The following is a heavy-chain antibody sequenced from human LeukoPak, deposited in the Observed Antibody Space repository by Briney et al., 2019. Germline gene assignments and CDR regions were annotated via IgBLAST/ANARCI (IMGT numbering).Heavy chain of an antibody. CDR3: VRSWGLGCFVWLLSDYFDY. D-gene: IGHD3-9*01. CDR2: INHSGST. CDR1: GGSFSGYY. Sequence: SETLSLTCAVYGGSFSGYYWSWIRQPPGKGLEWIGEINHSGSTNYNPSLKSRVTISVDTSKNQFSLKLSSVTAADTAVYYCVRSWGLGCFVWLLSDYFDYWGQGTLVTVSS. J-gene: IGHJ4*02. V-gene: IGHV4-34*01.